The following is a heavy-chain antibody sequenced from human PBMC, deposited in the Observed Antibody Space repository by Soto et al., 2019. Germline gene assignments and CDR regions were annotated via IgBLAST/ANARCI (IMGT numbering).Heavy chain of an antibody. J-gene: IGHJ4*02. D-gene: IGHD4-17*01. Sequence: SGPTLVNPTQTLTLTCTFSGFSLSTTGVGVGWIRQPPGKALEWLALIYWDDDKHYSPSLKSRLTITKDTAENQVVLTMTNMDPVDTASYYSAHAYYGDHRIDYWGQGTLVTVSS. CDR1: GFSLSTTGVG. CDR3: AHAYYGDHRIDY. CDR2: IYWDDDK. V-gene: IGHV2-5*02.